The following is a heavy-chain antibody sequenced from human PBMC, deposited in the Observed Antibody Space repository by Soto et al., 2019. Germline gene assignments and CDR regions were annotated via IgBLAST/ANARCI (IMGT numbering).Heavy chain of an antibody. CDR2: IMPVFPRP. Sequence: QVQLVQSGAEVKKPGSSVKVSCKASGGTFRTSAISWVRQAPGQGLEWVGGIMPVFPRPKYAQNFQGRVTITADESTSTAYRELSSLRSDDTAVYYCARDKDRARLGGNCYCGWDVWGQGTAVTVSS. J-gene: IGHJ6*02. CDR3: ARDKDRARLGGNCYCGWDV. V-gene: IGHV1-69*12. CDR1: GGTFRTSA. D-gene: IGHD3-10*01.